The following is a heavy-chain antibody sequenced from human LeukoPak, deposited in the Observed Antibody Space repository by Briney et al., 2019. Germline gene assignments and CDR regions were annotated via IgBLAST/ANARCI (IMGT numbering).Heavy chain of an antibody. D-gene: IGHD6-13*01. Sequence: GGSLRLSCAASGFTLSSYAMTWVRQAPGRGLEWVSSVDGGGGGTYYADSVKGRFTISRDNSKDTLYLQMNGLRAEDTAVHFCAKQSAGSAAWYSLHYDFWGQGTLVTVSS. CDR2: VDGGGGGT. CDR3: AKQSAGSAAWYSLHYDF. V-gene: IGHV3-23*01. CDR1: GFTLSSYA. J-gene: IGHJ4*02.